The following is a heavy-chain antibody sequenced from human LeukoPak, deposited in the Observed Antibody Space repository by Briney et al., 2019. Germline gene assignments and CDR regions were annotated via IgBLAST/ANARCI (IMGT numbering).Heavy chain of an antibody. CDR1: GYTFTVYY. CDR2: INPNSGGT. D-gene: IGHD3-22*01. Sequence: ASVRVSCTASGYTFTVYYMHWVRQAPGQGGERMGWINPNSGGTNYAQKFQGRVTMTWDTSISTAYMELSRLRSDDTAVYYCLRNYYDSSGYPTFDYWGQGTLVTVSS. V-gene: IGHV1-2*02. J-gene: IGHJ4*02. CDR3: LRNYYDSSGYPTFDY.